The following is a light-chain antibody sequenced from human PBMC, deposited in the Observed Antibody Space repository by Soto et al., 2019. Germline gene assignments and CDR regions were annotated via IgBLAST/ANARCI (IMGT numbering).Light chain of an antibody. Sequence: LVFTQSPGTLSLSPGERATLSCRASQSVSSNYLAWYQQKPGQAPRLLIYGASSRATGIPDRFSGSGSGTDFTLTISRLEPEDFVVYYCQQYGSSPPLTFGGGTKVDIK. J-gene: IGKJ4*01. CDR3: QQYGSSPPLT. V-gene: IGKV3-20*01. CDR1: QSVSSNY. CDR2: GAS.